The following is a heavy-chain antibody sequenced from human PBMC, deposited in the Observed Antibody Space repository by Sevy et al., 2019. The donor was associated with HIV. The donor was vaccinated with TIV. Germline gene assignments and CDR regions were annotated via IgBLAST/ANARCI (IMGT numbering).Heavy chain of an antibody. CDR1: GGSFSGYS. CDR2: INHSGST. V-gene: IGHV4-34*01. Sequence: SETLSLTCAVSGGSFSGYSWDWIRQPPGKGLEWIGEINHSGSTNYNPSLKSRVTISVDTSKNQFSLKLSSVTAADTAVYYCARGVVVPAAKNLNYYYYYYGMDVWGQGTTVTVSS. D-gene: IGHD2-2*01. J-gene: IGHJ6*02. CDR3: ARGVVVPAAKNLNYYYYYYGMDV.